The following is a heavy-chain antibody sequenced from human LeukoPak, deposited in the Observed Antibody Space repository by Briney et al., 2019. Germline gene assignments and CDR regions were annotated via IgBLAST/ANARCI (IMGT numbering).Heavy chain of an antibody. CDR3: ARGGRGSAAVVAPRSFDI. J-gene: IGHJ3*02. CDR2: LTTHGDRT. D-gene: IGHD3-22*01. Sequence: PGGSLRLSCAASVFTFSNYAMSWVRQAPGKGLEWVSALTTHGDRTYYADSVKGRFTISRDISKNTLYLQMNSLRAEDSALYYCARGGRGSAAVVAPRSFDIWGQGTMVTVSS. V-gene: IGHV3-23*01. CDR1: VFTFSNYA.